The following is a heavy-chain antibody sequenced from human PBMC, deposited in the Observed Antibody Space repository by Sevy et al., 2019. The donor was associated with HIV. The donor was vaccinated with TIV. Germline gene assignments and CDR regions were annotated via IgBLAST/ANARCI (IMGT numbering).Heavy chain of an antibody. J-gene: IGHJ4*02. V-gene: IGHV3-21*01. D-gene: IGHD3-16*02. CDR1: GFIFSSYS. Sequence: GGSLRLSCVASGFIFSSYSINWVRQAPGKGLEWVSSISGSSSDIYYADSVKGRFTISRDNAKNSLYLQMNSLRAEDTALYYSVRSMDNVWGSYRYFFDSWGQGTLVTVSS. CDR2: ISGSSSDI. CDR3: VRSMDNVWGSYRYFFDS.